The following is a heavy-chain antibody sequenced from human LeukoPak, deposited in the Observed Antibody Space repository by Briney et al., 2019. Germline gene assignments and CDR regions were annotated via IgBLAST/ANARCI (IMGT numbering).Heavy chain of an antibody. V-gene: IGHV3-48*02. CDR3: ARGRDDGYNSHYYYGMEV. CDR2: ISSSRSTI. D-gene: IGHD5-24*01. CDR1: GFTFSSYS. Sequence: GGSLRLSCAASGFTFSSYSMNWVRQAPGKGLEWVSYISSSRSTIYYADSVKRRFTISRDNAKNSLYLQMNSLRDEDTAVYYCARGRDDGYNSHYYYGMEVWGQGTTVTVSS. J-gene: IGHJ6*02.